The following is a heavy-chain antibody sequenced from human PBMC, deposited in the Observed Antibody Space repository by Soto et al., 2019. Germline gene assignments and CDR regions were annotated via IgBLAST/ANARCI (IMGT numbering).Heavy chain of an antibody. J-gene: IGHJ4*02. D-gene: IGHD3-16*01. CDR1: GFTVWIYV. CDR2: ITSSADTI. CDR3: AKDDYGNLPYFDF. V-gene: IGHV3-48*03. Sequence: GGSLRLSCAASGFTVWIYVMTWVRQAPGKGLEWVSYITSSADTIYYADSVKGRFTISRDNAKNSLYLQMNSLRAEDKAVYYCAKDDYGNLPYFDFWGQGTLVTVSS.